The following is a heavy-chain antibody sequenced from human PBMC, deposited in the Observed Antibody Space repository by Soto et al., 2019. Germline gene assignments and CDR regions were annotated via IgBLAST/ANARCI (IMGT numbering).Heavy chain of an antibody. V-gene: IGHV4-30-4*01. Sequence: QVQLQESGPGLVKPSQTLSLTCTVSGGSISSGDYYWSWIRQPPGKGLEWIGYIYYSGSTYYNPFLKSRFTISIDTSKNQFSLKLSSVTAADTAVYYCARDSGGGGAFDIWGQGTMVTFSS. CDR2: IYYSGST. D-gene: IGHD3-16*01. CDR1: GGSISSGDYY. J-gene: IGHJ3*02. CDR3: ARDSGGGGAFDI.